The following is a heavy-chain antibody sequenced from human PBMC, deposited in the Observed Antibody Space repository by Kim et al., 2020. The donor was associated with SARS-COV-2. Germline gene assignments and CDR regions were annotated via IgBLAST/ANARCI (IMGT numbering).Heavy chain of an antibody. J-gene: IGHJ5*02. V-gene: IGHV3-43*01. D-gene: IGHD3-9*01. CDR1: GFPFNAFS. CDR3: AKERYGTRGLAES. Sequence: GGSLRLSCAASGFPFNAFSMHWVRQFPGKALEWISLINRRGDTTFYANSVKGRFTISRDNSRSTLFLQLDSLRPEDSALYYCAKERYGTRGLAESWGQGTLVTVSS. CDR2: INRRGDTT.